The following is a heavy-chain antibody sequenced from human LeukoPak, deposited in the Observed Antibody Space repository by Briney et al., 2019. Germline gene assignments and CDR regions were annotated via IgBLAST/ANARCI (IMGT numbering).Heavy chain of an antibody. CDR3: TTAFHTMIVVVIDDAFDI. J-gene: IGHJ3*02. CDR2: INRKTDGGTT. D-gene: IGHD3-22*01. CDR1: GFTFSSYE. V-gene: IGHV3-15*01. Sequence: PGGSLRLSCAASGFTFSSYEMNWVRHAPAKGLEWVGRINRKTDGGTTDYAAPVKGRFTSSRDDSKNTLYLQMNSLKTEDTAVYYCTTAFHTMIVVVIDDAFDIWGQGTMVTVSS.